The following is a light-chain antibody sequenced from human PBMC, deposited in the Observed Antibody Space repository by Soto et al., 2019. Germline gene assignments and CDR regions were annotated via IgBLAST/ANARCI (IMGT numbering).Light chain of an antibody. J-gene: IGLJ1*01. CDR2: GVT. V-gene: IGLV2-14*01. CDR3: SSYTSGSSHYV. CDR1: SSDVGAYYS. Sequence: QSVLTQPASVSGSPGQSITISCTGTSSDVGAYYSVSWYQHHPGKAPKLIIYGVTNRPSGVSNRFSGSKSGNMASLTISGLQAEDEADYHCSSYTSGSSHYVFGTGTKVTVL.